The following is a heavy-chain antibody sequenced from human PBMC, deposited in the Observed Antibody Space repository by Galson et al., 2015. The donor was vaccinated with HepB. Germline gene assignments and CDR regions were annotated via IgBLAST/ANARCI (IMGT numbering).Heavy chain of an antibody. D-gene: IGHD2-15*01. J-gene: IGHJ4*02. CDR2: ISWNSGSI. CDR1: GFTFDDYA. Sequence: SLRLSCAASGFTFDDYAMHWVRQAPGKGLEWVSGISWNSGSIGYADSVKGRFTISRDNSKNTLYLQMNSLRAEDTAVYYCAKDQDDYGDYWGQGTLVTVSS. CDR3: AKDQDDYGDY. V-gene: IGHV3-9*01.